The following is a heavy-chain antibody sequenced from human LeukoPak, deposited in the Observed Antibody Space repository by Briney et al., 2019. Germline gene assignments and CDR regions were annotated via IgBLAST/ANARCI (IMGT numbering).Heavy chain of an antibody. CDR2: LHHTGRN. V-gene: IGHV4-39*01. J-gene: IGHJ3*02. CDR3: VAEMTASAAFDI. CDR1: GDSLTSSSHY. Sequence: SSETLSLTCTVSGDSLTSSSHYWGWIRQPPGKRLQWVASLHHTGRNYSNAALKSRVSISMHTAKSQFSLKVNSVTAADSGVYYCVAEMTASAAFDIWGQGTMVAVSS. D-gene: IGHD2-21*02.